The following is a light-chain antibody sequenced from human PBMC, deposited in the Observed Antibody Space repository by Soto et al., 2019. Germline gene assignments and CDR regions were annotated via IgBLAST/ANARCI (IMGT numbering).Light chain of an antibody. CDR1: QSVSSSY. Sequence: EFVLTQSPGTLSLSPGERATLSCRASQSVSSSYLAWYQQKPGQAPRLLIYGASSRATGIPDRFNGSGSGTDFTLIIRRLEPEDFAIYYCQQYAVSPETFGQGTKVDIK. CDR2: GAS. CDR3: QQYAVSPET. J-gene: IGKJ1*01. V-gene: IGKV3-20*01.